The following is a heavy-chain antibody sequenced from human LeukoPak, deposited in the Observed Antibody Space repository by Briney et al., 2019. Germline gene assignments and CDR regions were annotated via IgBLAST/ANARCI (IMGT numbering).Heavy chain of an antibody. CDR2: ISSSGSTI. V-gene: IGHV3-48*03. D-gene: IGHD3-3*01. CDR3: ARDQARITIFGVVIIPSYYFDY. J-gene: IGHJ4*02. CDR1: GFTFSSYE. Sequence: GGSLRLSCAASGFTFSSYEMHWVRQAPGKGLEWVSYISSSGSTIYYADSVKGRFTISRDNAKNSLYLQMNSLRAEDTAVYYCARDQARITIFGVVIIPSYYFDYWGQGTLVTVSS.